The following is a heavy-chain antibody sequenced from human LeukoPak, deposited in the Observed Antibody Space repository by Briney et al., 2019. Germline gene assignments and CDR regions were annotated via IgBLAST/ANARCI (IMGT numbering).Heavy chain of an antibody. D-gene: IGHD3-22*01. CDR3: ARDKAATYYYDSSGYPTYYYYGMDV. CDR2: ISSSGSTI. V-gene: IGHV3-48*03. Sequence: GGSLRLSCAASGFTFSSYAMHWVRQAPGKGLEWVSYISSSGSTIYYADSVKGRFTISRDNAKNSLYLQMNSLRAEDTVVYYCARDKAATYYYDSSGYPTYYYYGMDVWGQGTTVTVSS. J-gene: IGHJ6*02. CDR1: GFTFSSYA.